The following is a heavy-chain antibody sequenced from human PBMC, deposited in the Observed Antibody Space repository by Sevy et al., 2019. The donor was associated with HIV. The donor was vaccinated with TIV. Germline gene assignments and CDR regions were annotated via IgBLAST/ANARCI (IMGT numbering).Heavy chain of an antibody. V-gene: IGHV4-4*07. D-gene: IGHD6-13*01. J-gene: IGHJ4*02. CDR1: GGSISGSY. Sequence: SETLSLTCTVSGGSISGSYWSWIRQSAGKGLEWIGRIYPSGNTNYNPSLKSRVTMSVDTSKNHFSLKLTSVTAADTAAYYCAREDSSTWCLHFWGQGTLVTVSS. CDR2: IYPSGNT. CDR3: AREDSSTWCLHF.